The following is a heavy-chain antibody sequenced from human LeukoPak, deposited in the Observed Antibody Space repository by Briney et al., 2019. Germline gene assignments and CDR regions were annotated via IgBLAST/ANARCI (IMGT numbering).Heavy chain of an antibody. D-gene: IGHD6-13*01. V-gene: IGHV4-59*01. CDR1: DGSISGYY. J-gene: IGHJ5*02. CDR3: ARSLPVTAAGSNWFDP. Sequence: SETLSLTCTVSDGSISGYYWNWIRQPPGKGLEWIGYMYYSGSTNYNPSLKSRVTMSADTSRNHLSLKLSSVTAADTAVYYCARSLPVTAAGSNWFDPWGQGTLVIVSS. CDR2: MYYSGST.